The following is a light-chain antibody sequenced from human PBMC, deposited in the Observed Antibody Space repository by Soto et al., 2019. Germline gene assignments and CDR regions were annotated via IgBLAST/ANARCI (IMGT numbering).Light chain of an antibody. J-gene: IGKJ4*01. CDR3: QKYKSAPHRAT. Sequence: DIQMTQSPSSLSASVGDRVTITCRASQGISNYLAWYQQKPGKVPKLLIYAASTLQSGVPSRFSGSGSGTDFTITISSLQHEDVATYYCQKYKSAPHRATFGGGTKVEIK. CDR2: AAS. V-gene: IGKV1-27*01. CDR1: QGISNY.